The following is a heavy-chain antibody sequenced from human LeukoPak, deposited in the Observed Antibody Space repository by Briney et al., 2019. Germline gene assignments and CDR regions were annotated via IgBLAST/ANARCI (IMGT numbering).Heavy chain of an antibody. J-gene: IGHJ4*02. CDR1: GGSLSSSNW. CDR2: IYHGGNT. CDR3: ARIAVAGSYYFDY. V-gene: IGHV4-4*02. D-gene: IGHD6-19*01. Sequence: PSGTLSLTCGVSGGSLSSSNWWSWVRQPPGKGLEWIGEIYHGGNTNYNPSLKSRVTISVDKSKNQFSLKLSSVTAADTAVYYCARIAVAGSYYFDYWGQGTLVTVSS.